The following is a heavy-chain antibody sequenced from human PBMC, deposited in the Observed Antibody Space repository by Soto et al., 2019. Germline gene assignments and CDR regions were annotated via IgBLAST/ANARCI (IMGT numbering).Heavy chain of an antibody. J-gene: IGHJ4*02. Sequence: QVPLVQSGAEVKKPGASVKVSCKASGYTFTSYGISWVRQAPGQGLEWMGWISAYNGNTNYAQKLQGRVTMTTDTSTSTDYMELRSLRSDDTAVYYCARDFGADGDYYTPLFDYWGQGTLVTVSS. V-gene: IGHV1-18*01. CDR3: ARDFGADGDYYTPLFDY. D-gene: IGHD4-17*01. CDR2: ISAYNGNT. CDR1: GYTFTSYG.